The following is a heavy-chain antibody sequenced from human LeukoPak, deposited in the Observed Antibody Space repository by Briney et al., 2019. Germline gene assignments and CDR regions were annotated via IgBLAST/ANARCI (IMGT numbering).Heavy chain of an antibody. CDR1: GFTFSSYS. CDR2: ISSSSYI. D-gene: IGHD2-2*01. CDR3: ARRTGYCSSTSCYPERFDY. Sequence: GGSLRLSCAASGFTFSSYSMNWVRQAPGKGLEWVSSISSSSYIYYADSVKGRFTISRDNAKNSLYLQMNSLRAEDTAVYYCARRTGYCSSTSCYPERFDYWGQGTLVTVSS. V-gene: IGHV3-21*01. J-gene: IGHJ4*02.